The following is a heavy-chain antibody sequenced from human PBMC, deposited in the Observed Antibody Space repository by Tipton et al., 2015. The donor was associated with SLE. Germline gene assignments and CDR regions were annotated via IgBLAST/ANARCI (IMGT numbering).Heavy chain of an antibody. J-gene: IGHJ3*01. CDR2: INHRGST. D-gene: IGHD3-10*01. V-gene: IGHV4-34*01. CDR1: GGSFSGYY. CDR3: VRGGGSSSGRWFDP. Sequence: TLSLTCAVYGGSFSGYYWSWIRQPPGKGLEYIGEINHRGSTNYNPSLKSRVTISVDTSKNQFSLKLTYVTAADTAVYYCVRGGGSSSGRWFDPWGQGTMVTVSS.